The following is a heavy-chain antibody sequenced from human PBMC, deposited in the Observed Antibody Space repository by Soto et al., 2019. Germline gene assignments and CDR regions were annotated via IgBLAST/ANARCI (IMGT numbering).Heavy chain of an antibody. CDR1: GFSLTTSGVC. CDR3: AHSGAYFSGSGSYYNFHS. CDR2: IDWDDEK. J-gene: IGHJ4*02. D-gene: IGHD3-10*01. Sequence: SGPTLVNPTQTLTLTCTFSGFSLTTSGVCVNWIRQPPGKALEWLALIDWDDEKYYRASLKTRLTISRDTSKNQVVLTMTNMDPMDTATYYCAHSGAYFSGSGSYYNFHSWGQGTLVNVSS. V-gene: IGHV2-70*12.